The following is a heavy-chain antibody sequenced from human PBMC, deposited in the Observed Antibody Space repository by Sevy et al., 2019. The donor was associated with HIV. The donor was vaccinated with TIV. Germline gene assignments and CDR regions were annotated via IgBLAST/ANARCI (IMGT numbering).Heavy chain of an antibody. J-gene: IGHJ3*02. D-gene: IGHD2-15*01. CDR3: ARVLGIGYCSGGSCYSEFDAFDI. Sequence: GGSLRLSCAASGFTFSSYSMNWVRQAPGKGLEWVSSISSSSSYIYYADSVKGRFTISRDNAKNSLYLQMNSLRAEDTAVYYCARVLGIGYCSGGSCYSEFDAFDIWGQGTMVTVSS. V-gene: IGHV3-21*01. CDR1: GFTFSSYS. CDR2: ISSSSSYI.